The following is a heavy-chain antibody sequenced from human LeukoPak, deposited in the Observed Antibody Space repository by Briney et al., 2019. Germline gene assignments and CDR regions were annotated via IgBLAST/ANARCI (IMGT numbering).Heavy chain of an antibody. CDR1: GYTFTSYY. CDR2: INPSGGST. D-gene: IGHD6-19*01. J-gene: IGHJ4*02. CDR3: ARISSSGWYRGSVGPKQSFDY. Sequence: GASVKVSCKASGYTFTSYYMHWVRQAPGQGLEWVGIINPSGGSTSYAQKFQGRVTMTRDTSTSTVYMELSSLRSEDTAVYYCARISSSGWYRGSVGPKQSFDYWGQGTLVTVSS. V-gene: IGHV1-46*01.